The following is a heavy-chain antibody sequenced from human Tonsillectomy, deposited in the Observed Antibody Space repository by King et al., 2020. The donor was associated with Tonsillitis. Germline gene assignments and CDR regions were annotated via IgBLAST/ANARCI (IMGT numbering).Heavy chain of an antibody. CDR3: AVLNYSASY. CDR1: GGSFSGYY. V-gene: IGHV4-34*01. D-gene: IGHD4-11*01. Sequence: HGQLQQWGAGLLKPSETLSLTCAVYGGSFSGYYWSWIRQPPGKGLEWIGESNHSGSTNYNPSLKSRVTISVDTSKNQFSLKLGSVTAADTAVYYCAVLNYSASYWGQGTLVTVSS. J-gene: IGHJ4*02. CDR2: SNHSGST.